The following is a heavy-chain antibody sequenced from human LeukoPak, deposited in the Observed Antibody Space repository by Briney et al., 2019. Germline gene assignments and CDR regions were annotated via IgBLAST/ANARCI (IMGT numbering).Heavy chain of an antibody. V-gene: IGHV3-30-3*01. Sequence: TGGSLRLSCAASGLILNTYAMHWVRQAPGKGLEWVALISYDGNYKYYADSVKGRFTISRDSSKNTLSLQMNSLKPEDTAVYFCARDGSIAVAPAANIDYWGQGTLVTVSS. J-gene: IGHJ4*02. CDR1: GLILNTYA. D-gene: IGHD2-2*01. CDR3: ARDGSIAVAPAANIDY. CDR2: ISYDGNYK.